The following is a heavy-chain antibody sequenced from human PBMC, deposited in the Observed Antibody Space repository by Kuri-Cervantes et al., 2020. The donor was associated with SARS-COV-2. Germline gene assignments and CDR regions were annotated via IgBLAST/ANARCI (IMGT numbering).Heavy chain of an antibody. CDR1: GFTVSSYS. CDR2: ISSSSSYI. D-gene: IGHD3-16*01. V-gene: IGHV3-21*01. Sequence: GESLKISCAASGFTVSSYSMNWVRQAPGKGLEWVSSISSSSSYISYADSMKGRFTISRDNAKNSLYLQMSSLRAEDTAVYYCARGNYVMYSRWPTAPSDYWGQGTLVTDSS. J-gene: IGHJ4*02. CDR3: ARGNYVMYSRWPTAPSDY.